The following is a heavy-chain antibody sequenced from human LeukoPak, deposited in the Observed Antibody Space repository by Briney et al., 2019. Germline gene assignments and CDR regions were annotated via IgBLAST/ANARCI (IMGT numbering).Heavy chain of an antibody. D-gene: IGHD6-13*01. CDR2: INAGNGNT. CDR3: ARGPRAAADDY. CDR1: GYTFTSYA. J-gene: IGHJ4*02. Sequence: ASVKVSCKASGYTFTSYAMHWVRQAPGQGPEWMGWINAGNGNTKYSQKFQGRVTITRDTSASTAYMELSSLTSEDTAVYYCARGPRAAADDYWGQGTLVTVSS. V-gene: IGHV1-3*01.